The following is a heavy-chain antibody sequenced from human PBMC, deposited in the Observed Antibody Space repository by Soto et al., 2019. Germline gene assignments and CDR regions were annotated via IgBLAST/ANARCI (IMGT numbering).Heavy chain of an antibody. J-gene: IGHJ4*02. CDR1: GGSFSGYY. CDR3: ARGGYDILTGPPYYFDY. Sequence: QVQLQQWGAGLLKPSETLSLTCAVYGGSFSGYYWSWIRQPPGKGLEWIGGINHSGSTNYNPSLKSRVTISVDTSNNQFSLKLSSVTAADTAVYYCARGGYDILTGPPYYFDYWGQGTLVTVSS. V-gene: IGHV4-34*01. CDR2: INHSGST. D-gene: IGHD3-9*01.